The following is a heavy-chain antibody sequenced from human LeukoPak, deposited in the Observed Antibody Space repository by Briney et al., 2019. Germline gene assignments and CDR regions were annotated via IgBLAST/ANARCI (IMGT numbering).Heavy chain of an antibody. D-gene: IGHD1-26*01. CDR3: ASKWELCHY. V-gene: IGHV4-34*01. Sequence: SETLSLTCAVYGGSFSGYYWSWIRQPPGKGLEWIGEINHSGCTNYNPSLKSRVTISVDTSKNQFSLKLSSVTAADTAVYYCASKWELCHYWGQGTLVTVSS. CDR1: GGSFSGYY. CDR2: INHSGCT. J-gene: IGHJ4*02.